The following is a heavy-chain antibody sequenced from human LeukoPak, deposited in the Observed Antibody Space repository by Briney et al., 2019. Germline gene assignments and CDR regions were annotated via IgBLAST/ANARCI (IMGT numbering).Heavy chain of an antibody. CDR1: GFTFSSYW. J-gene: IGHJ5*02. V-gene: IGHV3-7*01. D-gene: IGHD4-17*01. CDR2: IKQDGSEK. Sequence: PGGSLRLSCAASGFTFSSYWMSWVRQAPGKGLEWVANIKQDGSEKYYADSVKGRFTISRDNAKNSLYLQMNSLRAEDTAVYYCARYGDYPFNWFDPWGQGTLVTVSS. CDR3: ARYGDYPFNWFDP.